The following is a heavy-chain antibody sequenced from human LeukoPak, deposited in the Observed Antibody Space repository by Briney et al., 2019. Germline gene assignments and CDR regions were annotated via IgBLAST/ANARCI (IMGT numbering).Heavy chain of an antibody. D-gene: IGHD3-3*01. CDR1: GGSFSDYY. J-gene: IGHJ6*02. CDR3: AREGAIFGVVISPHGMDV. Sequence: SETLSLTCAVYGGSFSDYYWSWIRQPPGKGLEWIGEINHSGSTNYNPSLKSRVTISVDTSKNQFSLKLSSVTAADTAVYYCAREGAIFGVVISPHGMDVWGQGTTVTVSS. V-gene: IGHV4-34*01. CDR2: INHSGST.